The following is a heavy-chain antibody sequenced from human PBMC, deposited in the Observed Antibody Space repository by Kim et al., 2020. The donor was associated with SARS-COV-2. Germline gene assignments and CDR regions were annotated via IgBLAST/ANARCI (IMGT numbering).Heavy chain of an antibody. CDR1: GFTFSNNA. J-gene: IGHJ6*02. CDR2: ISYDGSEK. D-gene: IGHD3-10*01. V-gene: IGHV3-30-3*01. Sequence: GGSLRLSCAASGFTFSNNAMHWVRQAPGKGLEWVAVISYDGSEKYYADSVKGRFTISRDNSKNTLFVQMNSLRAEDTAVYYCARNQGGDGMDVWGQGTTV. CDR3: ARNQGGDGMDV.